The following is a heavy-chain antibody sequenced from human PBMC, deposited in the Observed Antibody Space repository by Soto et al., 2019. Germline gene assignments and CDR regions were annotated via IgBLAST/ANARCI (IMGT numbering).Heavy chain of an antibody. CDR1: GGTFSSYA. CDR2: IIPIFGTA. Sequence: QVQLVQSGAEVKKPGSSVKVSCKASGGTFSSYAISWVRQAPGQGLEWMGGIIPIFGTANYAQKFQGRVTITADESTSTAYMELSSLRSEDTAVYYCAGGRITAMVNGYYYYGMDVWGQGTTVTVSS. CDR3: AGGRITAMVNGYYYYGMDV. V-gene: IGHV1-69*12. D-gene: IGHD5-18*01. J-gene: IGHJ6*02.